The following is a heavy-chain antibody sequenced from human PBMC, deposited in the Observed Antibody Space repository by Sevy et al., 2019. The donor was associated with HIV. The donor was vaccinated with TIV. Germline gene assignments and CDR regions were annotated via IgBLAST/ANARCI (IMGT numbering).Heavy chain of an antibody. D-gene: IGHD2-21*02. V-gene: IGHV1-2*06. CDR2: INPNSGHT. CDR3: AGDPMPTTVVTPNAFDI. J-gene: IGHJ3*02. Sequence: ASVKVSCKASGYTFTDYFIHWMRQAPGQGLEWMGRINPNSGHTNYAQKFEGRVTMTRETSISTAYMDLSRLRSDDTAVYYCAGDPMPTTVVTPNAFDIWGQGTMVTVSS. CDR1: GYTFTDYF.